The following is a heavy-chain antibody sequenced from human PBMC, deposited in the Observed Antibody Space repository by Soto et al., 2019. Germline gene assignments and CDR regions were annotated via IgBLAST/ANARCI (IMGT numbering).Heavy chain of an antibody. V-gene: IGHV4-34*01. CDR2: VSHSGNT. CDR3: ARAKFESTGWHQFDI. Sequence: KTSETLSLTCTVSGGSFTGHFWSWVRQPPGKGLEWIGEVSHSGNTKYYPSLRSRGTLSVDSSKNQISLALTSVTAADTAVYYCARAKFESTGWHQFDIWGQGTLVTVSS. J-gene: IGHJ4*02. CDR1: GGSFTGHF. D-gene: IGHD7-27*01.